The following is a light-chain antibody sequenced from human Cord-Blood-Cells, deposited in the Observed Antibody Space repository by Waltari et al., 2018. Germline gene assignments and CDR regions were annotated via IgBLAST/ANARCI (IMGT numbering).Light chain of an antibody. CDR3: QQYNNWPPLT. Sequence: IAMTQSPATLPVSPGERATPSCRASQSVSSNLAWYQQKPGQAPRLLIYGASTRATGIPARFSGSGSGTEFTLTISSLQSEDFAVYYCQQYNNWPPLTFGGGTKVEIK. V-gene: IGKV3-15*01. CDR1: QSVSSN. CDR2: GAS. J-gene: IGKJ4*01.